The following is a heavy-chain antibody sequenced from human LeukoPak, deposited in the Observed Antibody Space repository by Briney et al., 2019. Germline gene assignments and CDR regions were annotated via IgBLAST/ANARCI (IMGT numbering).Heavy chain of an antibody. Sequence: PGGSLRLSCAASGFTFSSYSMNWVRQAPGKGLEWVSSISSSSSYIYYADSVKGRFTISRDNAKNSLYLQMSSLRAEDTAVYYCARGFRSSTSCGCMDVWGRGTTVTVSS. CDR3: ARGFRSSTSCGCMDV. CDR2: ISSSSSYI. V-gene: IGHV3-21*01. D-gene: IGHD2-2*01. J-gene: IGHJ6*02. CDR1: GFTFSSYS.